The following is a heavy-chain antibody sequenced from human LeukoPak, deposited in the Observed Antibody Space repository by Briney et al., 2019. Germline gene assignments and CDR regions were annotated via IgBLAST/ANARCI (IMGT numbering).Heavy chain of an antibody. CDR3: ARDHCSSTSCPRYYYYMDV. V-gene: IGHV4-30-2*01. D-gene: IGHD2-2*01. J-gene: IGHJ6*03. Sequence: SETLSLTCTVSGGSISSGGYYWSWIRQPPGKGLEWIGYIYHSGSTYYNPSLKSRVTISVDRSKNQFSLKLSSVTAADTAVYYCARDHCSSTSCPRYYYYMDVWGKGTTVTVSS. CDR2: IYHSGST. CDR1: GGSISSGGYY.